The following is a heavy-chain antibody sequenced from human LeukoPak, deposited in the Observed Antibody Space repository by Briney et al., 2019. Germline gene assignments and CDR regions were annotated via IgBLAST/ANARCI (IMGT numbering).Heavy chain of an antibody. Sequence: SETLSLTCAVYGGSLSGFYWSWIRQPPGKGLEWIGEINHSGSTNYNPSLKSRVTISVDTSKIQFSLKLSSVTAADTAVYYCARSPTASEYCSGGSCYSLDDYWGQGTLVTVTS. CDR1: GGSLSGFY. D-gene: IGHD2-15*01. CDR2: INHSGST. V-gene: IGHV4-34*01. CDR3: ARSPTASEYCSGGSCYSLDDY. J-gene: IGHJ4*02.